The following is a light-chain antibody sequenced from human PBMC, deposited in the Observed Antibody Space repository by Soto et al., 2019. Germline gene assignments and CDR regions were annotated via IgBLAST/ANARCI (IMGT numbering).Light chain of an antibody. Sequence: DIVMTQSPDSLAVSLGERATINCKSSQSALYTSKNKNYLAWYQQKPGQPPKLLIYSASTRESEVTDRFSGSGSGTDVTLTISGRQAEDVAVYDCQQYYSTPYTFGQGTKLEIK. V-gene: IGKV4-1*01. CDR3: QQYYSTPYT. CDR1: QSALYTSKNKNY. CDR2: SAS. J-gene: IGKJ2*01.